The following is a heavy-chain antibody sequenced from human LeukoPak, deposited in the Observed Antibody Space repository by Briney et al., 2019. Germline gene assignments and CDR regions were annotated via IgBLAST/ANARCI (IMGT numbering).Heavy chain of an antibody. CDR3: VRDGGTDWYDP. V-gene: IGHV3-21*01. D-gene: IGHD3-16*01. CDR2: ISTSSYYI. Sequence: PGGSLRLSCAASGFTLRSYNMHWVRQAPGKGLEWVSYISTSSYYIYYADSVKGRFTISRDDAKNSLFLQMNSLRAEDTAMYYCVRDGGTDWYDPWGQGTLVTVFS. CDR1: GFTLRSYN. J-gene: IGHJ5*02.